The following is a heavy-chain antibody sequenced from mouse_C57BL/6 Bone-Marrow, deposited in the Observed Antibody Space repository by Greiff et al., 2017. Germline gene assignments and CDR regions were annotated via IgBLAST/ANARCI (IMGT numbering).Heavy chain of an antibody. CDR1: GFTIHDYY. CDR2: IDPEDGDT. D-gene: IGHD2-1*01. Sequence: VQLQQSGAELVRPGASVKLSCPASGFTIHDYYMHWVKQRPEQGLEWIGRIDPEDGDTAYAPKFQGKATMTADASSNTAYLQLSSLTSEDPAVYYCTDGNYWDCDVWGTGTTVTVSA. V-gene: IGHV14-1*01. CDR3: TDGNYWDCDV. J-gene: IGHJ1*03.